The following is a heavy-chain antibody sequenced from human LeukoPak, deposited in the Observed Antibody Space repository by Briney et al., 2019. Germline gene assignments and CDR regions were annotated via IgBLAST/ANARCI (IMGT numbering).Heavy chain of an antibody. Sequence: ASVKVSCKASGYTFTGYYMHWVRQAPGQGLEWMGWINPNSGGTNYAQKFQGWVTMTRDTSISTAYMELSRLRSDDTAVYYCAREYYDILTGYTPNGMDVWGQGALVTVSS. D-gene: IGHD3-9*01. V-gene: IGHV1-2*04. CDR2: INPNSGGT. CDR3: AREYYDILTGYTPNGMDV. J-gene: IGHJ6*02. CDR1: GYTFTGYY.